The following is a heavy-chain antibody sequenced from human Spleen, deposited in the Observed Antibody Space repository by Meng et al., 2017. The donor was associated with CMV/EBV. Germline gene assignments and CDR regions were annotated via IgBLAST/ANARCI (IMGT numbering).Heavy chain of an antibody. D-gene: IGHD6-6*01. V-gene: IGHV3-23*01. CDR2: ISAGGGSP. CDR1: GFTVSSNY. Sequence: GESLKISCAASGFTVSSNYMNWVRQAPGKGLQWVSAISAGGGSPYYADSVKGRFTISRDNSKNTLYLQMNSLRAEDTAVYYCATDLGTSSSGYWGQGTLVTVSS. CDR3: ATDLGTSSSGY. J-gene: IGHJ4*02.